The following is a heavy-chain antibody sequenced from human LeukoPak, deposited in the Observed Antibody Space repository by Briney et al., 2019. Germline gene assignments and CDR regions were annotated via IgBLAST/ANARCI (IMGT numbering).Heavy chain of an antibody. D-gene: IGHD2-21*02. CDR3: ATAYCGGDCYSAWYFDL. Sequence: ASVKVSCKVSGYTLTELSMHWVRQAPGKGLERMGGFDPEDGEAIYAQKFQGRVTMTEDTSTDTAYMELSSLRSEDTAVYYCATAYCGGDCYSAWYFDLWGRGTLVTVSS. V-gene: IGHV1-24*01. J-gene: IGHJ2*01. CDR1: GYTLTELS. CDR2: FDPEDGEA.